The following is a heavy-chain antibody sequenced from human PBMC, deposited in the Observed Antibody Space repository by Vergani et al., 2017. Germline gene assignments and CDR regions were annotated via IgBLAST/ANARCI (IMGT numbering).Heavy chain of an antibody. CDR2: IHPADSDT. V-gene: IGHV5-51*01. Sequence: EVQLVQSGAEVKKPGESLKISCQISGYSFTNYWIGWVRQMPGKGLEWMGIIHPADSDTRYSPSFQGQVTISVDKSISTAYLQRSSLRASDSAMYYCARLYGRDSSGSIYFDYWGQGTLVTVSS. CDR1: GYSFTNYW. CDR3: ARLYGRDSSGSIYFDY. J-gene: IGHJ4*02. D-gene: IGHD3-22*01.